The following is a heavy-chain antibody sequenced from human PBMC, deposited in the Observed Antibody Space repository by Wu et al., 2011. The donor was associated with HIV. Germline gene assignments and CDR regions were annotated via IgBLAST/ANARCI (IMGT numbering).Heavy chain of an antibody. D-gene: IGHD2-2*01. Sequence: TNYVXNFQGRVTMTXEKSISTAYMELSSLRSDDTAVYYCARESSTSFNYWGQGTLVTVSS. J-gene: IGHJ4*02. CDR2: T. CDR3: ARESSTSFNY. V-gene: IGHV1-2*02.